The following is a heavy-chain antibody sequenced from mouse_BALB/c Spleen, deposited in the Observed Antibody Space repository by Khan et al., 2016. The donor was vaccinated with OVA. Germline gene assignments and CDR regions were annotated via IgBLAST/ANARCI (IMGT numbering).Heavy chain of an antibody. Sequence: VQLQESGAELAKPGASVKMSCKACGYNLTNYLMHWLKKSPGQGLEWIGYINPSTGYTDYSQKFKDKSTLTADKSSNTAYMQLTSLTSEDSAVYHCARSPDSDGRGDFWGQGTSVTVSS. CDR1: GYNLTNYL. CDR2: INPSTGYT. D-gene: IGHD1-1*01. CDR3: ARSPDSDGRGDF. V-gene: IGHV1-7*01. J-gene: IGHJ4*01.